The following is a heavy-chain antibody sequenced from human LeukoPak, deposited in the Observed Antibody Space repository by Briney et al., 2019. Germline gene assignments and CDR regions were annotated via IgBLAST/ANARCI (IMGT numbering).Heavy chain of an antibody. J-gene: IGHJ4*02. CDR1: QFTFSSYG. Sequence: GGSLRLSCAVSQFTFSSYGMLWVRQAPGKGLEWVADIWYDGSKKYYADSVKGRFTISRDNSNNTLYLQMDSLRAENTVVYYCAKELAVSNRGYYFDYWGQGTLVTVSS. CDR3: AKELAVSNRGYYFDY. V-gene: IGHV3-33*06. CDR2: IWYDGSKK. D-gene: IGHD5/OR15-5a*01.